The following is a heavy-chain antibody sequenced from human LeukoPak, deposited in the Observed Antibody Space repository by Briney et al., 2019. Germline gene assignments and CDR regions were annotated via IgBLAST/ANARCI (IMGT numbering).Heavy chain of an antibody. D-gene: IGHD6-19*01. V-gene: IGHV4-4*07. J-gene: IGHJ3*02. CDR3: ARAPPQWLVQGAFDI. Sequence: SETLSLTCTVSGGSISSYYWSWIRQPAGKGLEWIGRTYTSGSTNYNPSLKGRVTMSVDTSKNQFSLKLSSVTAADTAVYYCARAPPQWLVQGAFDIWGQGTMVTVSS. CDR1: GGSISSYY. CDR2: TYTSGST.